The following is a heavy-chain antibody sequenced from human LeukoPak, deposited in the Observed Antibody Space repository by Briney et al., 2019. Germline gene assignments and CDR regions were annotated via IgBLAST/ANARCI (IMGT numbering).Heavy chain of an antibody. V-gene: IGHV1-18*01. CDR2: ISAYNGNT. D-gene: IGHD3-3*01. J-gene: IGHJ6*03. Sequence: ASVKVSCKASGYTFTSYGISWVRQAPGQGLEWMGWISAYNGNTNYAQKLQARVTMTTDTSTRTAYKELRSLRSDDTAVYYCARVVGTPYYDFWSGSYYMDVWGKGTTVTVAS. CDR1: GYTFTSYG. CDR3: ARVVGTPYYDFWSGSYYMDV.